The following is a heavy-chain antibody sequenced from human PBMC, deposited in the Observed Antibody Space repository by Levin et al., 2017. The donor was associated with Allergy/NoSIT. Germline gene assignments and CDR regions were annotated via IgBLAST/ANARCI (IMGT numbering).Heavy chain of an antibody. Sequence: SETLSLTCTVSAYSISSDFYWGWIRQPPGKGLEWIGTIYHTGSTNYNPSLKSRVIVSVDTSKNPFSLKLSSVTAADTAVYYCARIDPCSRPTCYCDWFFDLWGRGTLVTVAS. CDR1: AYSISSDFY. CDR2: IYHTGST. D-gene: IGHD2-2*01. CDR3: ARIDPCSRPTCYCDWFFDL. J-gene: IGHJ2*01. V-gene: IGHV4-38-2*02.